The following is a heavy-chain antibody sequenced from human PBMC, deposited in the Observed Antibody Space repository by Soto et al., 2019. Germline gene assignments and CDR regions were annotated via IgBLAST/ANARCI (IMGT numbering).Heavy chain of an antibody. CDR2: IDWDDDK. V-gene: IGHV2-70*11. D-gene: IGHD3-9*01. J-gene: IGHJ6*02. Sequence: FGPTLVKPTQTLTPTFPFSGFSLRTRGMCVSWVRQPPGKGPGGLARIDWDDDKYYSTSLKTRLTISKDTSKNQVVLTMTNMDPVDTATYYCARAETYYDILTGYSYYYGMDVWGQGTTVTVSS. CDR1: GFSLRTRGMC. CDR3: ARAETYYDILTGYSYYYGMDV.